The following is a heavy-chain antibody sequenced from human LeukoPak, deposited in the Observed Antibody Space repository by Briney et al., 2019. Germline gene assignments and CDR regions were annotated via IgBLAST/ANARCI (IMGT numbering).Heavy chain of an antibody. V-gene: IGHV1-69*13. D-gene: IGHD2-21*02. Sequence: ASVTVSCKASGGTFSIYSISWVRQAPGQGLEWMGGIIPIFGTANYAQKFQGRVTITADESTSTAYMELSSLRSEDTAVYFCARDVDTVVVTALASWGQGTLVTVSS. J-gene: IGHJ5*02. CDR1: GGTFSIYS. CDR3: ARDVDTVVVTALAS. CDR2: IIPIFGTA.